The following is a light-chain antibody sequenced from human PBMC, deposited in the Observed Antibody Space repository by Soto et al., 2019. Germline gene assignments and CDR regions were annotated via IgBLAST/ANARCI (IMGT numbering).Light chain of an antibody. CDR1: ESIKGW. Sequence: DIQVTQSPSTLSASVGDRVTITCRASESIKGWLAWYQQKPGKAPKLLIYDASSLKGGVPSRFSGSGSGTECTLTISSLQPDDFATYYCQQYNNGWTFGQGTKVEIK. J-gene: IGKJ1*01. CDR2: DAS. CDR3: QQYNNGWT. V-gene: IGKV1-5*01.